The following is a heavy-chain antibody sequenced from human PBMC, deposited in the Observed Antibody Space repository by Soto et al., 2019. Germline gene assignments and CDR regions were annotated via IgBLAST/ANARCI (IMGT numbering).Heavy chain of an antibody. V-gene: IGHV3-23*01. D-gene: IGHD3-10*01. CDR2: ISGSGGST. J-gene: IGHJ4*02. CDR3: AIDIYLWFGELLYYSASFDY. Sequence: GGSLRLSCAASGFTFSSYAMSWVRQAPGKGLEWVSAISGSGGSTYYADSVKGRFTISRDNSKNTLYLQMNSLRAEDTAVYYFAIDIYLWFGELLYYSASFDYWGQGTLVTVSS. CDR1: GFTFSSYA.